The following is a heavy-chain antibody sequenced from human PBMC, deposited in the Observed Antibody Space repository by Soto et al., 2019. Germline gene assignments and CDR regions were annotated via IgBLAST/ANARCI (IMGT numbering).Heavy chain of an antibody. CDR2: MNPNSGNT. CDR3: ARGAPYYDFWSGYLGGGYYYYMDV. J-gene: IGHJ6*03. CDR1: GYTFTSYD. D-gene: IGHD3-3*01. V-gene: IGHV1-8*01. Sequence: ASVKVSCEASGYTFTSYDINWVRQATGQGLEWMGWMNPNSGNTGYAQKFQGRVTMTRNTSISTAYMELSSLRSEDTAVYYCARGAPYYDFWSGYLGGGYYYYMDVWGKGTTVTVSS.